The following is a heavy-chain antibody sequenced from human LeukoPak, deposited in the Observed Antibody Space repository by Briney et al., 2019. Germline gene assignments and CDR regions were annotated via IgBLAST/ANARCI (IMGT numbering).Heavy chain of an antibody. CDR1: GYSISSGYY. J-gene: IGHJ5*02. Sequence: SETLSLTCAVSGYSISSGYYWGWIRQPPGKGLQWIGSISQRGYSYYNPSLKSRVTISVDTSRNQFSLKLSSVTAADTAVYYCAGDKETTGNGRPNWFDPWGQGTLVTVSS. CDR2: ISQRGYS. CDR3: AGDKETTGNGRPNWFDP. D-gene: IGHD1-1*01. V-gene: IGHV4-38-2*01.